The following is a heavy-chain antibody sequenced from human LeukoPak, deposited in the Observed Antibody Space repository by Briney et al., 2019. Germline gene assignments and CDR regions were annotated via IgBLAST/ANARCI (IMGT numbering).Heavy chain of an antibody. J-gene: IGHJ4*02. CDR2: IYHSGST. V-gene: IGHV4-30-2*01. CDR3: ARRASGAGGTQAIDN. Sequence: SETLSLTCTVSGGSISSGGYYWSWIRQPPGKGLEWIGYIYHSGSTYYNPSLKSRVTISVDRSKNQFSLKVTSVTAADTAVYYCARRASGAGGTQAIDNWGQGTLVVVSS. D-gene: IGHD6-13*01. CDR1: GGSISSGGYY.